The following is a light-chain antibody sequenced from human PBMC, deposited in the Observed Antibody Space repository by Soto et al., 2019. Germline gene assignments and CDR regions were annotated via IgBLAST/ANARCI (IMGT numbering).Light chain of an antibody. CDR3: QQYNDNWT. CDR2: KAS. J-gene: IGKJ1*01. CDR1: QSVSRW. Sequence: DIQMTQSPSTLSASVGDRVTITCRASQSVSRWLAWYQQKPGKAPKLLIYKASTLEGGVPSRFSGSGSGTEFTVAISSLQPDGSATYYCQQYNDNWTFGQGTKVEIK. V-gene: IGKV1-5*03.